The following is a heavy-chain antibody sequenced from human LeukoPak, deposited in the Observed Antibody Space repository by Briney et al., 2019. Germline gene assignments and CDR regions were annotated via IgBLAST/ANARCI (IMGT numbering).Heavy chain of an antibody. D-gene: IGHD6-13*01. J-gene: IGHJ5*02. Sequence: ASVKVSCKASGYTFTSYDINWVRQATGQGLEWMGWMNPNSGNTGYAQKFQGRVTMTRNTSISTAYMELSSLRSEDTAVYYCAREIRSSSPSSLLPSFDPWGQGTLVTVSS. CDR2: MNPNSGNT. V-gene: IGHV1-8*01. CDR1: GYTFTSYD. CDR3: AREIRSSSPSSLLPSFDP.